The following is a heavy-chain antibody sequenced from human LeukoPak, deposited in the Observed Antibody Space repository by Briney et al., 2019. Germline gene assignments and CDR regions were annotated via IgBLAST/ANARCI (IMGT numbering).Heavy chain of an antibody. V-gene: IGHV4-4*07. J-gene: IGHJ4*02. D-gene: IGHD6-13*01. CDR2: IYTSGST. CDR1: GGSISSYY. CDR3: ARGGYSSSWYYFDY. Sequence: SETLSLTRTVSGGSISSYYWSWIRQPAGKGLEWIGRIYTSGSTNYNPSLKSRVTMSVDTSKNQFSLKLSSVTAADTAVYYCARGGYSSSWYYFDYWGQGTLVTVSS.